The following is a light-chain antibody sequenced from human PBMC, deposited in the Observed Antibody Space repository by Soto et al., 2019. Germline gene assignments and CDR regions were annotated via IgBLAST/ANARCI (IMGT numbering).Light chain of an antibody. CDR3: MQALQTIT. CDR2: LGS. V-gene: IGKV2-28*01. Sequence: VITQTPLSLSVAPAQPASISCRSRHSLLHSNGYNYLDWYLQKPGQSPQLLIFLGSSRASGVPVRFSGSGSGTDFTLNISRVEAEDVGVYYCMQALQTITFGQGTRLEIK. J-gene: IGKJ5*01. CDR1: HSLLHSNGYNY.